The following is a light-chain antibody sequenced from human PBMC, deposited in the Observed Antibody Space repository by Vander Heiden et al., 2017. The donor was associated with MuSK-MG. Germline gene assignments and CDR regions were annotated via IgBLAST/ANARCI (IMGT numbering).Light chain of an antibody. CDR3: SSFATDSRFVL. CDR1: SSAVGGHDL. J-gene: IGLJ3*02. V-gene: IGLV2-23*02. Sequence: SAMTQPASVSGSPGQSITLSCTGTSSAVGGHDLVSSYQQHPGKAPNLMIFQVSQRPSWVSYRFSGSKSGCTASLTVSGLQSEDDADYYCSSFATDSRFVLFGGGTRLTV. CDR2: QVS.